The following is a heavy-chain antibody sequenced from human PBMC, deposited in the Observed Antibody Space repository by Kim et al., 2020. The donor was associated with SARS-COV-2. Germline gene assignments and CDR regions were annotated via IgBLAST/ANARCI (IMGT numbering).Heavy chain of an antibody. V-gene: IGHV4-30-2*01. CDR2: IFPAGTT. CDR3: ARDDGRNYFASGPYSLCSFVL. D-gene: IGHD3-10*01. Sequence: SETLSLTCSVSGVPITSGAYSWNWIRQPPRQGLEWIGFIFPAGTTSYNPSLKSRVSISIDGSKNQFSLRLNSVTAADTATYYCARDDGRNYFASGPYSLCSFVLGGRGTLVTVSS. J-gene: IGHJ2*01. CDR1: GVPITSGAYS.